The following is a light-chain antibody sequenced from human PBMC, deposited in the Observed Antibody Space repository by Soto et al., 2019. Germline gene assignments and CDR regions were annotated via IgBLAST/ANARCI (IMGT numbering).Light chain of an antibody. Sequence: DIQMTQSPSSLSASVGDRVTFTCRASQGIATDLAWYQQKPTKAPKRLIYDASSLQSGVPSRFSGSGAGTEFTLTIRSLQPDDFYTYYCRQHYSYPLTFGGGTTVEI. CDR1: QGIATD. CDR2: DAS. CDR3: RQHYSYPLT. V-gene: IGKV1-17*01. J-gene: IGKJ4*01.